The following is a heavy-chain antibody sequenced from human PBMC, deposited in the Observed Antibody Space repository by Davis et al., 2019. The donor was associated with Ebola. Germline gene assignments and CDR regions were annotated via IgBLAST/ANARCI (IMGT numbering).Heavy chain of an antibody. CDR2: IYPGDSDT. J-gene: IGHJ6*02. V-gene: IGHV5-51*01. D-gene: IGHD6-19*01. CDR1: GYSFTSYW. Sequence: GESLKISCKGSGYSFTSYWIGWVRQMPGKGLEWMGIIYPGDSDTRYSPSFQGQVTISADKSISTAYLQWSSLKASDTAMYYSARQWLVPPSYYYGMDVWGQGTTVTVSS. CDR3: ARQWLVPPSYYYGMDV.